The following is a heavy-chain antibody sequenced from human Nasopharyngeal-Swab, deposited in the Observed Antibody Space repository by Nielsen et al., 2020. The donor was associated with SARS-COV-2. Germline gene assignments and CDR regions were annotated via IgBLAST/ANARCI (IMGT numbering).Heavy chain of an antibody. CDR1: GFTFSSYA. CDR2: ISRTSST. J-gene: IGHJ4*02. V-gene: IGHV3-23*01. Sequence: GESLKISCAASGFTFSSYAMNWVRQAPGKGLEWVSAISRTSSTYYADSVKGRFTVPRDNSKNTLYLQMNSLRAEDTAVYYCAKGTGATYSAIDYWGQRTLVTASS. CDR3: AKGTGATYSAIDY. D-gene: IGHD1-26*01.